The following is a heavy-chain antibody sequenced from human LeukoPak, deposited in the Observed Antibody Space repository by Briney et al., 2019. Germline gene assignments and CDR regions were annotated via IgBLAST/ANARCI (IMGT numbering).Heavy chain of an antibody. CDR2: IYYSGST. Sequence: SETLSLTCTVSGGSISSYYWSWIRQPPGKGLEWIGYIYYSGSTSYKPSLKSRVTISVDTSKNQFSLKLRSVTAADTAVYYCAREGTVGCTITSCNARWFDPWGQGTLVTVSS. CDR3: AREGTVGCTITSCNARWFDP. D-gene: IGHD2-2*01. J-gene: IGHJ5*02. V-gene: IGHV4-59*12. CDR1: GGSISSYY.